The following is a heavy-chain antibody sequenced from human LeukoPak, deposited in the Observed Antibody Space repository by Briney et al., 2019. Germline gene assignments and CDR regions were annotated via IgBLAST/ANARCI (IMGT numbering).Heavy chain of an antibody. V-gene: IGHV4-61*08. J-gene: IGHJ4*02. CDR3: ARDGLQGSIL. CDR2: IYNSGST. Sequence: KPSETLSLTCTVSGGSISSGGYYWSWIRQHPGKGLEWMGYIYNSGSTTYNSSLKSRVTISVDTSNNQFSLRLRSVTAADTAMYYCARDGLQGSILWGQGTLVTVST. D-gene: IGHD4-11*01. CDR1: GGSISSGGYY.